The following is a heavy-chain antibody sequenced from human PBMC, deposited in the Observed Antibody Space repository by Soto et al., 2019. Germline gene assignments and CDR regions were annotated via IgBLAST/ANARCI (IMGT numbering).Heavy chain of an antibody. D-gene: IGHD6-25*01. V-gene: IGHV4-39*01. Sequence: QLQLQQSGPGLVKPSETLSLTCTVSGDSISRSRFHWGWIRQPPGKGLEWIGSTYYSGSDSYNPSLRRRVTISVDTSKNPFSLKLSSVTAADTAVYFCARWYTSVRYDGLGPWGQGTLVTVSS. CDR3: ARWYTSVRYDGLGP. J-gene: IGHJ5*02. CDR1: GDSISRSRFH. CDR2: TYYSGSD.